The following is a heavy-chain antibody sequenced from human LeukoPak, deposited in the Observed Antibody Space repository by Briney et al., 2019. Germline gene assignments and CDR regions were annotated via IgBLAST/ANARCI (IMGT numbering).Heavy chain of an antibody. CDR2: IYYSGST. CDR3: ASTNHNPSLKSRVTISLDRSKSQFSLKLSSVTAADTAVYYCARQVLWDSTVTANGGFDY. J-gene: IGHJ4*02. V-gene: IGHV4-59*01. CDR1: GGSISSYY. Sequence: PPETLSLTCTVSGGSISSYYWSWFRQPPGKGLEWIGYIYYSGSTNPTPSPKSRVTISLDRSKNKFSLKMSSLTTPRTPGYYSASTNHNPSLKSRVTISLDRSKSQFSLKLSSVTAADTAVYYCARQVLWDSTVTANGGFDYWGQGTLVTVSS. D-gene: IGHD3-10*01.